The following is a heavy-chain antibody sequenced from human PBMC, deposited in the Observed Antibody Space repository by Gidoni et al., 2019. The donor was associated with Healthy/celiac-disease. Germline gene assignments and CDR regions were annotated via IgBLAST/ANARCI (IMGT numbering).Heavy chain of an antibody. D-gene: IGHD2-8*01. Sequence: KGLEWVANIKQDGSEKYYVDSVKGRFTISRDNAKNSLYLQMNSLRAEDTAVYYCARLSGYCTNGVCYTDYGMDVWGQGTTVTVSS. CDR3: ARLSGYCTNGVCYTDYGMDV. V-gene: IGHV3-7*01. J-gene: IGHJ6*02. CDR2: IKQDGSEK.